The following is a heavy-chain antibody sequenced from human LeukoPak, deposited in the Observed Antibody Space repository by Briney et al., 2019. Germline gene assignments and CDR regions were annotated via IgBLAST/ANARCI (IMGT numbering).Heavy chain of an antibody. V-gene: IGHV1-24*01. CDR3: ATGLPAAAAAQT. Sequence: ASVTVSCKVSGYTLTELAVHWVRQAPGKGLEWMANFDPEDGETLYTQKFQGRVTLTEDTSTDTPYFELSSLRSDDTAVYYCATGLPAAAAAQTWGQGTLVTVSS. CDR1: GYTLTELA. CDR2: FDPEDGET. D-gene: IGHD6-13*01. J-gene: IGHJ5*02.